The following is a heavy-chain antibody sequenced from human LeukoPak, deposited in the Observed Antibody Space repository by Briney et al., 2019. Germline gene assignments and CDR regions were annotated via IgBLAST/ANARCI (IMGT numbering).Heavy chain of an antibody. CDR3: VRESGNGGHPLFDH. CDR2: LFHSGAT. V-gene: IGHV4-38-2*02. Sequence: SETLSLTCSVSDYSITAGYYWGWIRQPPGKGLEWIGSLFHSGATYFTPPLKSRVAMSVDTSRNQFSLSLHSVTAADAAIYYCVRESGNGGHPLFDHWGQGTPVTVSS. CDR1: DYSITAGYY. D-gene: IGHD4-23*01. J-gene: IGHJ4*02.